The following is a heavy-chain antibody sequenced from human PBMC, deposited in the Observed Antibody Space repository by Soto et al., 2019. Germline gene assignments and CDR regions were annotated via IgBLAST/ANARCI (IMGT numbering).Heavy chain of an antibody. J-gene: IGHJ4*02. D-gene: IGHD3-9*01. Sequence: SETLSLTCTVSGGSISSYYWSWIRQPPGKGLGWIGYIYYSGSTNYNPSLKSRVTISVDTSKNQFSLKLSSVTAADTAVYYCARHEWPNYDILTGYYQPFDYWGQGTLVTVSS. CDR2: IYYSGST. V-gene: IGHV4-59*08. CDR3: ARHEWPNYDILTGYYQPFDY. CDR1: GGSISSYY.